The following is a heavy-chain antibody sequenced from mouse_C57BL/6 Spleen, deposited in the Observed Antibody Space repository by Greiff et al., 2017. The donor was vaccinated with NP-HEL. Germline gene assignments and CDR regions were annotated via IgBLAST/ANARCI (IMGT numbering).Heavy chain of an antibody. CDR1: GYTFTDYY. V-gene: IGHV1-26*01. CDR3: ARGWCYFDY. Sequence: VQLQQSGPELVKPGASVKISCKASGYTFTDYYMNWVKQSHGKSLEWIGDINPNNGGTSYNQKFKGKATLTVDKSSSTAYMELRSLTSEASAVYYCARGWCYFDYWGQGTTLTVSA. D-gene: IGHD1-1*02. J-gene: IGHJ2*01. CDR2: INPNNGGT.